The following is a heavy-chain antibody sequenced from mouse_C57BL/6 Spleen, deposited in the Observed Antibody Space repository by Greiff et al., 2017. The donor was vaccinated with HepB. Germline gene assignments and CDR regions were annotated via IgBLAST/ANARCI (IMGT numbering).Heavy chain of an antibody. V-gene: IGHV1-80*01. J-gene: IGHJ3*01. CDR1: GYAFSSYW. CDR3: ARGELGGFAY. CDR2: IYPGDGDT. D-gene: IGHD4-1*01. Sequence: QVQLKESGAELVKPGASVKISCKASGYAFSSYWMNWVKQRPGKGLEWIGQIYPGDGDTNYNGKFKGKATLTADKSSSTAYMQLSSLTSEDSAVYFCARGELGGFAYWGQGTLVTVSA.